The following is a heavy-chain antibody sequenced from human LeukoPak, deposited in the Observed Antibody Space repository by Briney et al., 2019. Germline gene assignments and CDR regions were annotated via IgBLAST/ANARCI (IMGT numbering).Heavy chain of an antibody. Sequence: SETLSLTCAVYGGSFSGYFWSWIRQPAGKGLEWIGRIYTSGSTNFNPSLKSRVTISIDTSKNQFSLKLSSVTAADTAVYYCARGGDYGDYDYFDYWGQGTLVTVSS. J-gene: IGHJ4*02. CDR2: IYTSGST. D-gene: IGHD4-17*01. CDR3: ARGGDYGDYDYFDY. V-gene: IGHV4-59*10. CDR1: GGSFSGYF.